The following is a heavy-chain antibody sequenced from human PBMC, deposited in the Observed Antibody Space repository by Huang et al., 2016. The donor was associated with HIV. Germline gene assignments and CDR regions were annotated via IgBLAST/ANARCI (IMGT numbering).Heavy chain of an antibody. CDR3: ARDLWLRDLYYYYYMDV. CDR2: ISYDGSNK. D-gene: IGHD5-12*01. CDR1: RCTFRKYA. V-gene: IGHV3-30-3*01. Sequence: QVQLVESGGGVVQPGRSLRLSCAAYRCTFRKYAMHWVRQAPGKWWEWVAVISYDGSNKYYADAVKVRFTISRDNSKNTLYLQMNSLRAEETAVYYCARDLWLRDLYYYYYMDVWGKGTTVTVSS. J-gene: IGHJ6*03.